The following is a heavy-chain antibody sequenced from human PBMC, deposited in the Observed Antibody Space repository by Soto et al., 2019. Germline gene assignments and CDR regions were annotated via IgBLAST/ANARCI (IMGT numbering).Heavy chain of an antibody. CDR1: GFTFSSYA. CDR3: ARSRGYCYGEFDY. J-gene: IGHJ4*02. CDR2: ISYDGSNK. V-gene: IGHV3-30-3*01. D-gene: IGHD5-18*01. Sequence: QVQLVESGGGVVQPGRSLRLSCAASGFTFSSYAMHWVRQAPGKGLEWVAVISYDGSNKYYADSVKGRFTISRDNSKNTLYLQMNSLRAEDTAVYYCARSRGYCYGEFDYWGQGTLVTVSS.